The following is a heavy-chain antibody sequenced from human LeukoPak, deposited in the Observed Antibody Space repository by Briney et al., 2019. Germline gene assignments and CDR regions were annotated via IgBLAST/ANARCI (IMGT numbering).Heavy chain of an antibody. J-gene: IGHJ4*01. V-gene: IGHV1-69*06. CDR3: ARGKYSSSSVDY. Sequence: SVKVSCKASGDTFSSYPISWVRQAPGQGLEWMGGIIPIFGTANYAQKFQGRVTITADKSTSTAYMELSSLRSEDTAVYYCARGKYSSSSVDYWGQGTLVTVSS. D-gene: IGHD6-6*01. CDR2: IIPIFGTA. CDR1: GDTFSSYP.